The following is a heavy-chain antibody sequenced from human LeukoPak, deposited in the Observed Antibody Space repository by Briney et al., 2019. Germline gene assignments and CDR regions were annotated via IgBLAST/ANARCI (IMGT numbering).Heavy chain of an antibody. D-gene: IGHD3-22*01. CDR2: IDYSGNT. CDR3: ARAPRYDRNAFDI. Sequence: SETPSLTCTVSGGSISSSDYCWGWIRQPPGKGLEWIGSIDYSGNTNYNPSLKSRVTISVDTSKNQFSLKLSSVTAADTAVYYCARAPRYDRNAFDIWGQGTMVTVSS. V-gene: IGHV4-39*07. CDR1: GGSISSSDYC. J-gene: IGHJ3*02.